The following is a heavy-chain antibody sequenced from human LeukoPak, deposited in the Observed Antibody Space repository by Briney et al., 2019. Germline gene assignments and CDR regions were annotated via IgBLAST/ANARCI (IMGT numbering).Heavy chain of an antibody. CDR3: ARDAVIVVSSGARRWFDP. CDR1: GDSISNAY. D-gene: IGHD3-22*01. CDR2: IYYSGII. J-gene: IGHJ5*02. Sequence: SETLSLTCTVSGDSISNAYWSWIRQPPGKALEWIGYIYYSGIIKYNPSLKSRATISVDTSQNQFSLKLSSVTAADTAVYYCARDAVIVVSSGARRWFDPWGQGTLVTVSS. V-gene: IGHV4-59*12.